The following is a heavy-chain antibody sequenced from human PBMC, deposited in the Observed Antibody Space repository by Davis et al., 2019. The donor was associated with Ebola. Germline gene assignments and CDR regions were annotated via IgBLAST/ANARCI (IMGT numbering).Heavy chain of an antibody. CDR1: GGSVSSGSYY. D-gene: IGHD2-2*02. CDR2: IYTSGST. J-gene: IGHJ6*03. V-gene: IGHV4-61*01. Sequence: PSETLSLTCTVSGGSVSSGSYYWSWIRQPPGKGLEWIGRIYTSGSTNYNPSLKSRVTISVDTSKNQFSLKLSSVTAADTAVYYCAAIRNYYYYMDVWGKGTTVTVSS. CDR3: AAIRNYYYYMDV.